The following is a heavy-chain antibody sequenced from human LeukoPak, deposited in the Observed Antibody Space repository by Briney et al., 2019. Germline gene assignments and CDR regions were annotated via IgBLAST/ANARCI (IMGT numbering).Heavy chain of an antibody. D-gene: IGHD3-3*01. CDR1: GFTFSSYW. CDR2: INSDGSST. Sequence: GSLRLSRAASGFTFSSYWMHWVRQAPGKGLVWVSRINSDGSSTSYADSVKGRFTISRDNAKNTLYLQMNSLRAEDTAVYYCARATGGYYDLWSGYYTYYYYYYYMDVWGKGTTVTVSS. V-gene: IGHV3-74*01. CDR3: ARATGGYYDLWSGYYTYYYYYYYMDV. J-gene: IGHJ6*03.